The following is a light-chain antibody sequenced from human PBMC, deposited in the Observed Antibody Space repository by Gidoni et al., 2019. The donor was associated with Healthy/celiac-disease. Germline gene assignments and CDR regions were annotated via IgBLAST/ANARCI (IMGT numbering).Light chain of an antibody. V-gene: IGKV1-39*01. J-gene: IGKJ3*01. CDR2: AAS. CDR1: QSISSY. CDR3: QQSYSTPGP. Sequence: DIQMTQSPSSLSASVGDRVTITCRASQSISSYLNWYQQKPGKAPKLLIYAASSLQSGVPSRFSGSGSGTDFTLTISSLQPEDFATYYCQQSYSTPGPFXPXTKVDIK.